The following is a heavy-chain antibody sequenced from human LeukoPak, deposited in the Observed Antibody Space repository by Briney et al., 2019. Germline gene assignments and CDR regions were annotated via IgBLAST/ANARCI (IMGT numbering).Heavy chain of an antibody. J-gene: IGHJ6*02. CDR1: GFTFSDYY. V-gene: IGHV3-11*05. CDR3: ARDFGVSRLPPYGMDV. D-gene: IGHD1-14*01. CDR2: ISSSSSYT. Sequence: AGGSLRLSCAASGFTFSDYYMSWIRQAPGKGLEWVSYISSSSSYTNYADSVKGRFTISRDNAKNSLYLQMNSLRAEDTAVCYCARDFGVSRLPPYGMDVWGQGTTVTVSS.